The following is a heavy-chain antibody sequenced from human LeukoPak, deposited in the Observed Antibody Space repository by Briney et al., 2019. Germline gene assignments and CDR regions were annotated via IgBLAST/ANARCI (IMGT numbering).Heavy chain of an antibody. CDR3: ARDRDVGNAFDI. CDR2: IYHSGST. J-gene: IGHJ3*02. CDR1: GGSISSSSYY. D-gene: IGHD5-24*01. Sequence: SETLSLTCTVSGGSISSSSYYWGWIRQPPGKGLEWIGSIYHSGSTYYTPSLKSRVTISVDTSKNQFSLKLSSVTAADTAVYYCARDRDVGNAFDIWGQGTMVTVSS. V-gene: IGHV4-39*07.